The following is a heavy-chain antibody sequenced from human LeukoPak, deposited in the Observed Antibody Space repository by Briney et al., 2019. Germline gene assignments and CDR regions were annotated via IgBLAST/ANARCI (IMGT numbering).Heavy chain of an antibody. CDR2: IYHSGST. Sequence: PSETLSLTCAVSGGSISSSNWWSWVRQPPGKGLEWIGEIYHSGSTNYNPSLKSRVTTSVDKSKNQFSLKLSSVTAADTAVYYCARDPYCSSTSCYAENAFDIWGQGTMVTVSS. D-gene: IGHD2-2*01. J-gene: IGHJ3*02. CDR1: GGSISSSNW. CDR3: ARDPYCSSTSCYAENAFDI. V-gene: IGHV4-4*02.